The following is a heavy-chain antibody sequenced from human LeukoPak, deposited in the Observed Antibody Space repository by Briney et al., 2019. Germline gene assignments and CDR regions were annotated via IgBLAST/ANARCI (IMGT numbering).Heavy chain of an antibody. CDR3: ARELLVYDYGDYGDAFDI. J-gene: IGHJ3*02. V-gene: IGHV3-48*01. CDR2: ISSSSSTI. D-gene: IGHD4-17*01. CDR1: GFTFSSYS. Sequence: GGPLRLSCAASGFTFSSYSMNWVRQAPGKGLEWVSYISSSSSTIYYADSVKGRFTISRDNAKNSLYLQMNSLRAEDTAVYYCARELLVYDYGDYGDAFDIWGQGTMVTVSS.